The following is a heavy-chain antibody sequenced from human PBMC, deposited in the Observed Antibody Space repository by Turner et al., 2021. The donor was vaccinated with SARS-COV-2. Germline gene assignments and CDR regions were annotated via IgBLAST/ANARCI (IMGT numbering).Heavy chain of an antibody. CDR3: ARDPNAGYYYMDV. V-gene: IGHV3-33*01. J-gene: IGHJ6*03. CDR1: GFTFSSYC. CDR2: IWYDGSNK. D-gene: IGHD2-8*01. Sequence: QVQLVESGGGVVQPGRSLRLSCPASGFTFSSYCMDWVRQAPGKGLGWVAVIWYDGSNKYFADSVKGRFTISRDNSKNTLYLQMNSLTAEDTAMYYCARDPNAGYYYMDVWGKGTTVTVSS.